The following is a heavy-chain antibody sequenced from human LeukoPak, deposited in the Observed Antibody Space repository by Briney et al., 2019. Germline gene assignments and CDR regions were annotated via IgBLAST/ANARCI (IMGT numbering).Heavy chain of an antibody. Sequence: GGSLRPSCAASGFTLSSYGMHWVRQAPGKWLEWVAFIRYVGSNKYYADSVKGRFTISGDNSKNTLYLQMTSLRAEDTAVYNCVKDSDELIVGAAISVSRFRADYWGQGTLGTVSS. D-gene: IGHD1-26*01. J-gene: IGHJ4*02. CDR1: GFTLSSYG. CDR2: IRYVGSNK. V-gene: IGHV3-30*02. CDR3: VKDSDELIVGAAISVSRFRADY.